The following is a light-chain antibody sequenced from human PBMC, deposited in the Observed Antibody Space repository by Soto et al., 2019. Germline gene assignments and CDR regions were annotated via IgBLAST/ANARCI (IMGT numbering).Light chain of an antibody. V-gene: IGLV2-14*01. CDR1: SSDVGDYNY. Sequence: QSALTQPASVSGSPGQSITISCTGTSSDVGDYNYVSWYQQHPGKAPKLIIYEVSYRPSGVSNRFSGSKSGNTASLSISGLQAEDEADYYCASWDDSLSGGVFGGGTKLTVL. J-gene: IGLJ3*02. CDR2: EVS. CDR3: ASWDDSLSGGV.